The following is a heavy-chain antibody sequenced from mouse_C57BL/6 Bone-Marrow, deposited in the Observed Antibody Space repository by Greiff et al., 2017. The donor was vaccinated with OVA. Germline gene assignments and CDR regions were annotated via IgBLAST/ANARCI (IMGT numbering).Heavy chain of an antibody. CDR2: LDPETGGT. D-gene: IGHD2-3*01. J-gene: IGHJ4*01. Sequence: VQLQQSGAELVRPGASVTLSCKASGYTFTDYEMHWVKQTPVHGLEWIGALDPETGGTAYNQKFKGKAILTADKSSSTAYMELRSLTSEDSAVYYCTRLGWFSYYAMDYWGQGTSVTVSS. CDR3: TRLGWFSYYAMDY. CDR1: GYTFTDYE. V-gene: IGHV1-15*01.